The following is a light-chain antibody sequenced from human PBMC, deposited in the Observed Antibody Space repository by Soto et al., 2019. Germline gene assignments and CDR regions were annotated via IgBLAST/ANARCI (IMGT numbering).Light chain of an antibody. J-gene: IGLJ2*01. Sequence: QSALTQPASVSGSPGQSITISCTGTSSDVGSYNLVSWYQQHPGKAPKLMIYEAIKRPSGISNRFSGSKSGNTASPTISGLQAEDEADYYCCSYAGSSTFVLFGGGTKLTVL. CDR2: EAI. CDR3: CSYAGSSTFVL. CDR1: SSDVGSYNL. V-gene: IGLV2-23*01.